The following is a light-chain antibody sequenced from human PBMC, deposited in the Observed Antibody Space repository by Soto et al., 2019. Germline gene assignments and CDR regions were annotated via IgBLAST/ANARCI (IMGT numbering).Light chain of an antibody. CDR1: HSVTTP. V-gene: IGKV3-11*01. CDR3: QQRSDSIN. CDR2: DAS. Sequence: EIVITQSPATLSVSLVERATLSFLASHSVTTPLAWFQQRPGQPPRLLIYDASTRAPGIPARFSGRGSGADFTLTISSLEPEDFAVYYCQQRSDSINCGQGTRREIK. J-gene: IGKJ5*01.